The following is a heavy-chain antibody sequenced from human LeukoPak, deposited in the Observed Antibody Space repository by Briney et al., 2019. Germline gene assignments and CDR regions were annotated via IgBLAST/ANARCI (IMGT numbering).Heavy chain of an antibody. D-gene: IGHD3-16*02. CDR2: FDPEDGET. J-gene: IGHJ4*02. CDR3: ATQYDYVWGSYRYRGRYYFDY. Sequence: ASVKVSCKASGYTLTELSMHWVRQAPGKGLEWMGGFDPEDGETIYAQKFQGRVTMTEDTSTDTAYMELSSLRSEDTAAYYCATQYDYVWGSYRYRGRYYFDYWGQGTLVTVSS. V-gene: IGHV1-24*01. CDR1: GYTLTELS.